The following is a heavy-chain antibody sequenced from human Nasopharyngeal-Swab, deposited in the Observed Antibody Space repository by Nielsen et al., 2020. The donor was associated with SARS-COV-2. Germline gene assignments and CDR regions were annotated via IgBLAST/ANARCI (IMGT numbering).Heavy chain of an antibody. CDR2: IYYSGST. J-gene: IGHJ4*02. V-gene: IGHV4-39*01. D-gene: IGHD2-15*01. CDR3: ARQLRIVVVVAANPAGVDY. Sequence: WIRQPPGKRLEWIGSIYYSGSTYYNPSLKSRVTISVDTSKNQFSLKLSSVTAADTAVYYCARQLRIVVVVAANPAGVDYWGQGTLVTVSS.